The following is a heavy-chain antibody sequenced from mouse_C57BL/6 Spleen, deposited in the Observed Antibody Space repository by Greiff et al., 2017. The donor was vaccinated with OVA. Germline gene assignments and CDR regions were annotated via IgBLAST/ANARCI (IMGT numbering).Heavy chain of an antibody. V-gene: IGHV1-76*01. D-gene: IGHD4-1*01. CDR1: GYTFTDYY. J-gene: IGHJ4*01. Sequence: QVQLKESGAELVRPGASVKLSCKASGYTFTDYYINWVKQRPGQGLEWIARIYPGSGNTYYNEKFKGKATLTAEKSSSTAYMQLSSLTSEDSAVYFCARGDDWDGNYAMDYWGQGTSVTVSS. CDR2: IYPGSGNT. CDR3: ARGDDWDGNYAMDY.